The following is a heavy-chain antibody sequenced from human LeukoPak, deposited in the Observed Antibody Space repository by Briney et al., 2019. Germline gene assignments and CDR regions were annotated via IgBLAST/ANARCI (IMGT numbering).Heavy chain of an antibody. CDR1: GFTFSNYE. J-gene: IGHJ3*02. D-gene: IGHD3-10*01. V-gene: IGHV3-48*03. CDR2: ISSSGSTI. Sequence: PGGSLRLSCAASGFTFSNYEMHWVRQAPGKGLEWVSYISSSGSTIYYADSVKGRFTISRDNAKNSLYLQMNSLRPEDTAVYYCAKEGDYYGSGSYRDGFDIWGQGTRATISS. CDR3: AKEGDYYGSGSYRDGFDI.